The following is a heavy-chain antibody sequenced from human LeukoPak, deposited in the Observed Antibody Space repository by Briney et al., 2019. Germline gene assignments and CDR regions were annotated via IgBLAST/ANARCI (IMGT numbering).Heavy chain of an antibody. D-gene: IGHD3-22*01. J-gene: IGHJ3*02. CDR3: AKLTTGPYYYDSSGYYYEHDAFDI. Sequence: GGSLRLSCAASGFTFSSYAMSWVRQAPGKGLEWVSAISGSGGSTYYADSVKGRFTISRDNSKNTLYLQMSSLRAEDTAVYYCAKLTTGPYYYDSSGYYYEHDAFDIWGQGTMVTVSS. CDR2: ISGSGGST. CDR1: GFTFSSYA. V-gene: IGHV3-23*01.